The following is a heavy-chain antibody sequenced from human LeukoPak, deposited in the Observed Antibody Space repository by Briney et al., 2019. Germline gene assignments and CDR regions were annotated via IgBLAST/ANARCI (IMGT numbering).Heavy chain of an antibody. D-gene: IGHD2-2*01. Sequence: ASVKVSCKASGYTFTGYYMHWVRQAPGQGLEWMGWINPNSGGTNYAQKFQGRVTMTRDTSISTAYMELSRLRSDDTAVYYCARDPGLYQLLLWFDPWGQGTLVTVSS. V-gene: IGHV1-2*02. J-gene: IGHJ5*02. CDR3: ARDPGLYQLLLWFDP. CDR2: INPNSGGT. CDR1: GYTFTGYY.